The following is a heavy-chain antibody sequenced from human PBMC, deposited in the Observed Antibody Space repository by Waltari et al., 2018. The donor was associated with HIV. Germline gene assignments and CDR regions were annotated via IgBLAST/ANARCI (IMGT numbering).Heavy chain of an antibody. V-gene: IGHV4-31*03. Sequence: QVQLQESGPGLVKPSQTLSLTCTVSGGSISSGGYYWSWIRQHPGKGLEWIGYIYYSGSTYYNPSLKSRVTISVDTSKNQFSLKLSSVTAADTAVYYCARATLHLGELSFSPYWYFDLWGRGTLVTVSS. D-gene: IGHD3-16*02. J-gene: IGHJ2*01. CDR1: GGSISSGGYY. CDR2: IYYSGST. CDR3: ARATLHLGELSFSPYWYFDL.